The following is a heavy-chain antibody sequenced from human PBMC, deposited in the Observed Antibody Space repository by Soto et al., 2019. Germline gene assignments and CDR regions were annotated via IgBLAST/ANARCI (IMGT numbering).Heavy chain of an antibody. CDR2: ISPSGGTI. D-gene: IGHD3-10*01. Sequence: QVQLVEAGGGLVKPGGSLRLSCAASGFTFSDYYMSWIRQAPGKGLEWVSYISPSGGTIYYADSVKGRFTLSRDNAKNSLYLQMNSLRAEDTAVYHCVRVGYAYGNDPWGQGTLVAVSS. CDR3: VRVGYAYGNDP. J-gene: IGHJ5*02. V-gene: IGHV3-11*01. CDR1: GFTFSDYY.